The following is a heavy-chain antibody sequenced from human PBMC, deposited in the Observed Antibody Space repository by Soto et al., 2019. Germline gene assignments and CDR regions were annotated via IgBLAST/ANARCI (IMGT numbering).Heavy chain of an antibody. CDR1: GGSISSSSYY. V-gene: IGHV4-39*01. CDR2: IYYSGST. CDR3: ARLPFLYCSGGSCYSGSGAFDI. D-gene: IGHD2-15*01. J-gene: IGHJ3*02. Sequence: SETLSVTCTVSGGSISSSSYYWGWIRQPPGKGLEWIGSIYYSGSTYYNPSLKSRVTISVDTSKNQFSLKLSSVTAADTAVYYCARLPFLYCSGGSCYSGSGAFDIWGQGTMVTVSS.